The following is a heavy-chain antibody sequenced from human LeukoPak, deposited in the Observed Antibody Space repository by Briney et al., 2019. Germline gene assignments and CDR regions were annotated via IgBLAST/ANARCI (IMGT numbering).Heavy chain of an antibody. V-gene: IGHV1-46*01. D-gene: IGHD4-17*01. CDR3: ARGWRVYGDSFDY. CDR1: GGTFSSYA. Sequence: ASVKVSCKASGGTFSSYAISWVRQAPGQGLEWMGIINPSGGSTSYAQKFQGRVTMTRDTSTSTVYMELSSLRSEDTAVYYCARGWRVYGDSFDYWGQGTLVTVSS. J-gene: IGHJ4*02. CDR2: INPSGGST.